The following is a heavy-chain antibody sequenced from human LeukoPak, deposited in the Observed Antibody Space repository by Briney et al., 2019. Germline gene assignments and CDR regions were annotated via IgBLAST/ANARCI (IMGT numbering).Heavy chain of an antibody. D-gene: IGHD6-19*01. CDR3: ARHTQWLVGWVGSYFDY. CDR1: GGSISSSSYY. Sequence: PSETLSLTCTVSGGSISSSSYYWGWIRQPPGKGLEWIGSIYYSGSTYYNPSLKSRVTISVDTPKNQFSLKLSSVTAADTAVYYCARHTQWLVGWVGSYFDYWGQGTLVTVSS. CDR2: IYYSGST. J-gene: IGHJ4*02. V-gene: IGHV4-39*01.